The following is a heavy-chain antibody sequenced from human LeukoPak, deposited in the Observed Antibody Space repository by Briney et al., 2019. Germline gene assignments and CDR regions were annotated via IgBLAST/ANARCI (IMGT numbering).Heavy chain of an antibody. CDR2: IFCSGST. Sequence: SETLSLTCTVSGGSISSSSYYWGWIRQPPGKGLEWIGSIFCSGSTFYNPSLKSRVTISLDTSKNQFSLKLSSVTAADTAVYYCARVVVAATDWFDPWGLGTLVTVSS. CDR3: ARVVVAATDWFDP. D-gene: IGHD2-15*01. V-gene: IGHV4-39*07. J-gene: IGHJ5*02. CDR1: GGSISSSSYY.